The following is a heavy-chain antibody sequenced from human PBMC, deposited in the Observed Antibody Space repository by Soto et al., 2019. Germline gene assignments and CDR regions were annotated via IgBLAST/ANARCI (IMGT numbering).Heavy chain of an antibody. CDR2: INAGNGNT. CDR3: ARDLGGWLDGYFDY. J-gene: IGHJ4*02. CDR1: GYTFTSYA. D-gene: IGHD3-22*01. V-gene: IGHV1-3*01. Sequence: ASVKVSCKASGYTFTSYAMHWVRQAPGQRLEWMGWINAGNGNTKYSQKFQGRVTITRDTSASTAYMELSSLRSEDTAVYYCARDLGGWLDGYFDYWGQGTLVTVSS.